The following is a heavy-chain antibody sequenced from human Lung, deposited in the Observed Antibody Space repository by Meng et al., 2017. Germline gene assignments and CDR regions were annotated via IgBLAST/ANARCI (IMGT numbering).Heavy chain of an antibody. V-gene: IGHV4-34*01. CDR2: INHSGST. CDR3: ARGPTTMAHDFDY. J-gene: IGHJ4*02. CDR1: GGSFSDYY. D-gene: IGHD4-11*01. Sequence: QVQLQQLGAGLLTPSEPLSLTCVVSGGSFSDYYWSWIRQSPGKGLEWIGEINHSGSTNYNPSLESRATISVDTSQNNLSLKLSSVTAADSAVYYCARGPTTMAHDFDYWGQGTLVTVSS.